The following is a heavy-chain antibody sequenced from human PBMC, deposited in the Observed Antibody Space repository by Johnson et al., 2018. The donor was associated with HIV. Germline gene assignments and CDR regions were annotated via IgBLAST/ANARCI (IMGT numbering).Heavy chain of an antibody. CDR2: IRQDGSEK. J-gene: IGHJ3*02. D-gene: IGHD1-26*01. CDR1: GFTFSSYG. Sequence: EVQLVESGGGVVQPGRSLRLSCAASGFTFSSYGMHWVRQAPGKGLEWVASIRQDGSEKYSEDSVKGRFTISRDNAKNSLYLQMNSLRAEDTALYYCAKDYSGSYERAAFDIWGQGTMVTVSS. CDR3: AKDYSGSYERAAFDI. V-gene: IGHV3-7*01.